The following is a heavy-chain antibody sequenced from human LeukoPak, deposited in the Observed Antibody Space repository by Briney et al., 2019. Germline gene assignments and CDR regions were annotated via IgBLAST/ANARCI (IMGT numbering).Heavy chain of an antibody. V-gene: IGHV3-64*01. CDR2: ISSNGGST. CDR3: ARDGRAKRLGKPYYYMDV. J-gene: IGHJ6*03. Sequence: GGSLRLSCAASGFTFSSYAMHWVRQAPGKGLEYVSAISSNGGSTYYANSVKGRFTISRDNSKNTLYLQMGSLRAEDMAVYYCARDGRAKRLGKPYYYMDVWGKGTTVTVSS. D-gene: IGHD1-26*01. CDR1: GFTFSSYA.